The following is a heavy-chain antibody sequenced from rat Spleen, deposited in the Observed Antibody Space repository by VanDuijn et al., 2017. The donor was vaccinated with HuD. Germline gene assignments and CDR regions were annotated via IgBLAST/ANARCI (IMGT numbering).Heavy chain of an antibody. J-gene: IGHJ2*01. D-gene: IGHD1-10*01. CDR2: IIYDGSST. CDR1: GFTFSDYA. Sequence: EVQLVESGGGLVQPGRSLKFSCAASGFTFSDYAMAWVRQAPKKGLEWVATIIYDGSSTYYRDSVKGRFTISRDNAKSTLYLQMDSLRSEDTATYYCARHEQLLFFDYWGQGVMVTVSS. CDR3: ARHEQLLFFDY. V-gene: IGHV5-17*01.